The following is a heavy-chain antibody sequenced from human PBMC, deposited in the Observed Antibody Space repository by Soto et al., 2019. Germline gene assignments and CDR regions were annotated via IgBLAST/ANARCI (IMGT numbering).Heavy chain of an antibody. CDR2: ISTSSTFI. D-gene: IGHD1-1*01. Sequence: EVRLAESGGGLVKPGGSLTLSCAVSGFTFSSWTMNWVRQAPGKGLEWVSSISTSSTFIYYADSVKGRFTISRDNAKDSLYLNMNNRRADDTAVYYCAKGGTHFDYWGQGTLLTVSS. V-gene: IGHV3-21*01. CDR1: GFTFSSWT. J-gene: IGHJ4*02. CDR3: AKGGTHFDY.